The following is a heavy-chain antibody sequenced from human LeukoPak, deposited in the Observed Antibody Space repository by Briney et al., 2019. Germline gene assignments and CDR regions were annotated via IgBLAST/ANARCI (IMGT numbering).Heavy chain of an antibody. J-gene: IGHJ4*02. CDR1: GFXFSSYA. V-gene: IGHV3-64D*06. D-gene: IGHD6-6*01. Sequence: GGSLRLSCSASGFXFSSYAIHWVRQAPGKGLEYVSSTDSSGGSTYYAESVKGRFTISRDNSKNTLYLQMSSLRAEDTAVYYCVKGSMTSKSNYYYDFWGQGALVTVSS. CDR2: TDSSGGST. CDR3: VKGSMTSKSNYYYDF.